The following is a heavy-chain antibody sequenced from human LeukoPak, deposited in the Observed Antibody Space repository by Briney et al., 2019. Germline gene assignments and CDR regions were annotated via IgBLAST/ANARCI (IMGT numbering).Heavy chain of an antibody. D-gene: IGHD4-17*01. Sequence: PGGSLRLSCAASGFIFSDYGMHWVRQAPGKGLEWVSAISGSGGSTYYADSVKGRFTISRDNSKNTLYLQMNSLRAEDTAVYYCAKDYGLDYWGQGTLVTVSS. V-gene: IGHV3-23*01. CDR1: GFIFSDYG. J-gene: IGHJ4*02. CDR3: AKDYGLDY. CDR2: ISGSGGST.